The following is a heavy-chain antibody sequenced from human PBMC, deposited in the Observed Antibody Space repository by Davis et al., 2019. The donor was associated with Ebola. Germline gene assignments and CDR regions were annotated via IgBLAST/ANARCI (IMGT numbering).Heavy chain of an antibody. J-gene: IGHJ5*02. CDR3: ARHLLGYCSGGSCYGHNWFDP. CDR1: GGSFSGYY. Sequence: MPSETLSLTCAVYGGSFSGYYWSWIRQPPGKGLEWIGEINHSGSTNYNPSLKSRVTISVDTSKNQFSLKLSSVTAADTAVYYCARHLLGYCSGGSCYGHNWFDPWGQGTLVTVSS. D-gene: IGHD2-15*01. CDR2: INHSGST. V-gene: IGHV4-34*01.